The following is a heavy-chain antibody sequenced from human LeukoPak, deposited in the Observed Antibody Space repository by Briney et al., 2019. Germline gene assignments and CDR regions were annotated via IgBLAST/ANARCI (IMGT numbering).Heavy chain of an antibody. CDR3: ARDRLHCSSTSCYRDWFDP. Sequence: ASVTVSCTTSGYSFTNYAISWVRQAPGQGLEWMGWISVYNSNTNDAQTFQGRVTITADKSTSTAYMELSSLRSEDTAVYYCARDRLHCSSTSCYRDWFDPWGQGTLVTVSS. J-gene: IGHJ5*02. CDR2: ISVYNSNT. V-gene: IGHV1-18*01. D-gene: IGHD2-2*01. CDR1: GYSFTNYA.